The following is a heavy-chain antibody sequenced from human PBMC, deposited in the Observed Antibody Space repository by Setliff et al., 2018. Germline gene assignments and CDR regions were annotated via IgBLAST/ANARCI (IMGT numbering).Heavy chain of an antibody. CDR2: VYSSVYSSGIT. V-gene: IGHV4-61*02. D-gene: IGHD1-1*01. CDR1: GGSMSSGPNY. Sequence: SLTCPVSGGSMSSGPNYWSWIRQPAGRGLEWVGRVYSSVYSSGITSYNPSLKSRVTISMDTSKNQFSLGLTSVTAADTAVYYCARESAGDESVRHLYYTDVWGRGTTVT. J-gene: IGHJ6*03. CDR3: ARESAGDESVRHLYYTDV.